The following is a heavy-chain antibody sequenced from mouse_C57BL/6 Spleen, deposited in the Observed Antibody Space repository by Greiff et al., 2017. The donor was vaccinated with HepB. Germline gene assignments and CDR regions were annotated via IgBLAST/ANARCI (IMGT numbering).Heavy chain of an antibody. D-gene: IGHD2-2*01. CDR2: ISSGGSYT. V-gene: IGHV5-6*01. Sequence: EVKLVESGGDLVKPGGSLKLSCAASGFTFSSYGMSWVRQTPDQRLEWVATISSGGSYTYYPDSVKGRFTISRDNAKNTLYLQMSSLKSEDTAMYYCATMVTTVYAMDYWGQGTSVTVSS. CDR3: ATMVTTVYAMDY. CDR1: GFTFSSYG. J-gene: IGHJ4*01.